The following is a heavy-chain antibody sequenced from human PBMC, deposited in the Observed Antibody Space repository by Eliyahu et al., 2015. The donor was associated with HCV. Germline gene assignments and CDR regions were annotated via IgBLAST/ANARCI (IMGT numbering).Heavy chain of an antibody. CDR1: GGXXTTSY. Sequence: QVQLQESGPGLVKPSETLSLTCTVSGGXXTTSYWGWSRPPPGKGLEXIGYIHYSGSTNXXPSLKSRVTISVDTSKNQFSLNLTSVTAADTAVYYCASGGGGIAVAGTGGWFDPWGQGTLVTVSS. CDR2: IHYSGST. V-gene: IGHV4-59*01. J-gene: IGHJ5*02. CDR3: ASGGGGIAVAGTGGWFDP. D-gene: IGHD6-19*01.